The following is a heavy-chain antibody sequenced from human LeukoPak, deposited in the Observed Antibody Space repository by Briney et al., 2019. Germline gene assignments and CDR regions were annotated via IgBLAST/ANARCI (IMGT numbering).Heavy chain of an antibody. CDR2: IYYSGST. Sequence: SETLSLTCTVSGGSISSSTYYWGWIRQPPGKGLEWIGSIYYSGSTYYNPSLKSRVTISVDTSKNQFSLKLSSVTAADTAVYYCAREGSSYDSSTNDAFDIWGQGTLVTVSS. V-gene: IGHV4-39*07. CDR3: AREGSSYDSSTNDAFDI. D-gene: IGHD3-22*01. CDR1: GGSISSSTYY. J-gene: IGHJ3*02.